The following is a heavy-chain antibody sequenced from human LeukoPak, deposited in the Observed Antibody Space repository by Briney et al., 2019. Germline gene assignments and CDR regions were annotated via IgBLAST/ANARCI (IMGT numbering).Heavy chain of an antibody. Sequence: ASVKVSCKASGYTFTSYDINWVRQATGQGLEWMGWMNPNSGNTGYAQKFQGRVTMTRDTSISTAYMELSRLRSDDTAVYYCARDPRSYHPLHYYYYYYMDVWGKGTTVTVSS. CDR1: GYTFTSYD. D-gene: IGHD1-26*01. CDR3: ARDPRSYHPLHYYYYYYMDV. J-gene: IGHJ6*03. CDR2: MNPNSGNT. V-gene: IGHV1-8*01.